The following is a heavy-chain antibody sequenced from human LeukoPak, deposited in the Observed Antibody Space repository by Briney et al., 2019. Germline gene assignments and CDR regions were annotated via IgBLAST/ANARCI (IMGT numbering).Heavy chain of an antibody. CDR1: GFTFSSYG. D-gene: IGHD1-26*01. CDR2: IRYDGNNK. Sequence: GESLRLSCGASGFTFSSYGMHWVRQAPGKGLEWVAFIRYDGNNKYYADSVKGRFTISRDNSKNTLYLQMNSLRPEDTAVYYCAKDSVRKSIVGPTTRGVNDYWGQGTLVTVSS. V-gene: IGHV3-30*02. CDR3: AKDSVRKSIVGPTTRGVNDY. J-gene: IGHJ4*02.